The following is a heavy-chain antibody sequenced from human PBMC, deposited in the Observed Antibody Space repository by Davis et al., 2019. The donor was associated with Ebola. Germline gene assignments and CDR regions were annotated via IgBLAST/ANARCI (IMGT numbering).Heavy chain of an antibody. Sequence: GESLKISCAASGFTFSGSAMHWVRQASGKGLEWVGRIRSKANSYATAYAASVKGRFTISRDNSKSTLYLQMNSLRAEDTATYFCAKSADLESWGQGTLVTVSS. J-gene: IGHJ4*02. CDR3: AKSADLES. CDR2: IRSKANSYAT. CDR1: GFTFSGSA. V-gene: IGHV3-73*01.